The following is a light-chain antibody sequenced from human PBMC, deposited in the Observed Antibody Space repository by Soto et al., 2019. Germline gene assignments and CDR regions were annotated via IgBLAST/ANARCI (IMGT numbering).Light chain of an antibody. V-gene: IGKV1-5*03. J-gene: IGKJ1*01. CDR3: QQFKDYVWK. CDR1: QTISSW. CDR2: KAS. Sequence: DIQMTQSPSTLSGSVGDRVTITCRASQTISSWLAWYQQKPGKAPKLLIYKASTLERGVPSRFSGSGSGTDFTLIISNLQPDDFATYYCQQFKDYVWKFGQGTKV.